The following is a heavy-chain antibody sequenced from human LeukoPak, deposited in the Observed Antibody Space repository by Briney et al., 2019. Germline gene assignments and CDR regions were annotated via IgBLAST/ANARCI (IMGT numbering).Heavy chain of an antibody. J-gene: IGHJ5*02. CDR1: GFTVSTNY. CDR3: ATDGAGFDT. CDR2: INIGGTNT. Sequence: GGSLRLSCAASGFTVSTNYMSWVREAPGRGLEWLSYINIGGTNTHYADSVKGRFTISRDNAKKSLYLEMNNLRAEDTAVYYCATDGAGFDTWGQGVLVTVSS. V-gene: IGHV3-11*01.